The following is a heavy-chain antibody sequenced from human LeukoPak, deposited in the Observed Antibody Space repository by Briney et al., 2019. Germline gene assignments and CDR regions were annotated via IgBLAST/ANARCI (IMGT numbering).Heavy chain of an antibody. J-gene: IGHJ4*02. V-gene: IGHV3-74*01. D-gene: IGHD3-22*01. CDR2: SNSDGRTT. CDR3: AREGYYDSSGYSIRFSY. CDR1: ECTFSSYW. Sequence: GGSLRLSCEASECTFSSYWMHWVRQAPGKGLVWVSRSNSDGRTTIYEDSVKGRFTISRDNAKNTLYLQMNSLRAEDTAVYYCAREGYYDSSGYSIRFSYWGQGTLVTVSS.